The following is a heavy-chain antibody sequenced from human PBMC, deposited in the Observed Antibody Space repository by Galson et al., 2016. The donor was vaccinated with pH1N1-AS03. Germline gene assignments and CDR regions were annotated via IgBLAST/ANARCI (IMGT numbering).Heavy chain of an antibody. Sequence: QSGAEVKKPGESLKISCKGSGYTFTNYWIGWVRQMPGTGLEWMGTIYPGDSHNRYSPSFQGQVSISADKSIDTAYLQWSRLKASDTAVYYCARRLGFGSQFSSSDVYYFDYWGQGTLLTVSS. J-gene: IGHJ4*02. CDR3: ARRLGFGSQFSSSDVYYFDY. D-gene: IGHD3-3*01. V-gene: IGHV5-51*01. CDR2: IYPGDSHN. CDR1: GYTFTNYW.